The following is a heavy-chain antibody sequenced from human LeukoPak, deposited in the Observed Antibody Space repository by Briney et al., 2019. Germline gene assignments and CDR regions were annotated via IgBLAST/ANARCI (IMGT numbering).Heavy chain of an antibody. CDR2: FSTSSGTI. V-gene: IGHV3-48*02. D-gene: IGHD3-10*01. J-gene: IGHJ4*02. Sequence: LPGGSLRLSCAASGFTFSSFSMNWVCQAPGKGLEWVSYFSTSSGTISYADSVKGRFIISRDDAKNSLYLQMNSLRDEDTAVYYCARDKDFGFDYWGQGTLVTVSS. CDR1: GFTFSSFS. CDR3: ARDKDFGFDY.